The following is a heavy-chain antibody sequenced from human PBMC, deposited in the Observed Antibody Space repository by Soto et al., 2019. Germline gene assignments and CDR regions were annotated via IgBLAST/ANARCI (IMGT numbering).Heavy chain of an antibody. CDR2: MNPNSGNT. Sequence: GASVKVSWKASGNTFTRYDIKWGRQATGQGLEWMGWMNPNSGNTGYAQKFQGRVTMTRNTSISTACMELSSLRSEDTAVYYCAREKSGYYDYWGQGTLVTVSS. CDR1: GNTFTRYD. CDR3: AREKSGYYDY. D-gene: IGHD3-3*01. V-gene: IGHV1-8*01. J-gene: IGHJ4*02.